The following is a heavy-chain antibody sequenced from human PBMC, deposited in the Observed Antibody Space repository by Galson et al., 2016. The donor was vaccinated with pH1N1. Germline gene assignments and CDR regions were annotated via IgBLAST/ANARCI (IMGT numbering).Heavy chain of an antibody. CDR3: ARRFLEQFEGRPIVAFDF. Sequence: TLSLTCTVSGGSINSGDSYWSWIRQHPGRGLEWIGHIYYTGSTQYNASLNSRVTISVDTSKSQFCLKLSSVTAADTAAYYCARRFLEQFEGRPIVAFDFWGQGTMVTFAS. J-gene: IGHJ3*01. D-gene: IGHD3-3*01. CDR2: IYYTGST. CDR1: GGSINSGDSY. V-gene: IGHV4-31*03.